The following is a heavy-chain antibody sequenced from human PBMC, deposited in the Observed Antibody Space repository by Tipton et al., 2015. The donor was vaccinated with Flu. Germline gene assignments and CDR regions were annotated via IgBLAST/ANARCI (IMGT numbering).Heavy chain of an antibody. J-gene: IGHJ4*02. D-gene: IGHD7-27*01. CDR3: ARPSGFLRLGIVD. CDR1: GGSFSCYY. V-gene: IGHV4-34*01. Sequence: TLSLTCAVYGGSFSCYYWSWIRQPPGKGLEWIGEINHSGSTNYNPSLMSRVTISVDTSKNQFSLKLSSVTAADTAVYYCARPSGFLRLGIVDWGQGTLVTVSS. CDR2: INHSGST.